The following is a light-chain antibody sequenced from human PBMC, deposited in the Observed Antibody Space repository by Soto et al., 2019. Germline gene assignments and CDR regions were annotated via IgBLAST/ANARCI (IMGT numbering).Light chain of an antibody. V-gene: IGKV3-15*01. CDR3: QKYNTWPPIT. J-gene: IGKJ5*01. CDR2: GAS. CDR1: QSVSGN. Sequence: EIVMTQSPATLSVSPGERATLSCRASQSVSGNLAWYQQKPGQTPRLLIYGASTRATGIPDRFSGSGSGTEVTLTISSLQSEDFAIYYCQKYNTWPPITFGQGTRLEIK.